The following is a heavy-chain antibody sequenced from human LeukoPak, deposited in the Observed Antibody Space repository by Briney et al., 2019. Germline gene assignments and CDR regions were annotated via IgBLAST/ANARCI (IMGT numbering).Heavy chain of an antibody. CDR2: INPNSGGT. Sequence: ASVKVSCKASGYTFTGYYMHWVRQAPGQGLEWMGWINPNSGGTNYAQKFQGRVTVTRDTSISTAYMELSRLISDDTAVYYCARGVAAAGTGDAFDIWGQGTMVTVSS. CDR1: GYTFTGYY. D-gene: IGHD6-13*01. J-gene: IGHJ3*02. V-gene: IGHV1-2*02. CDR3: ARGVAAAGTGDAFDI.